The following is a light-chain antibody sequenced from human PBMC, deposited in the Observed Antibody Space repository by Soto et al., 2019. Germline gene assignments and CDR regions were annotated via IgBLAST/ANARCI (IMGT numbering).Light chain of an antibody. CDR2: GAS. V-gene: IGKV3-20*01. CDR3: QQYVSWT. J-gene: IGKJ1*01. Sequence: EIVLTQSPGTLSVPPGERATLSCRASQSISSNQLAWYQQKPGQAPSRLIYGASSRATGIPDRFSGSGSGTAFTLTISRLEPEDSAIYYCQQYVSWTFGQGTKVEIK. CDR1: QSISSNQ.